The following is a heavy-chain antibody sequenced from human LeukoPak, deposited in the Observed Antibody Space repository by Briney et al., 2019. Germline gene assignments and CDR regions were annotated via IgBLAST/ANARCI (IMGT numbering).Heavy chain of an antibody. CDR3: ARDRHGSGTYSYYGMDV. V-gene: IGHV1-46*01. Sequence: ASVKVSCKESGYTFTTSYMHGGRDAPGRGLECRGIINPSGGSTSYAQKFQGRVTMTRDTSTSTVFMEVSSLRSEDTAVYYCARDRHGSGTYSYYGMDVWGQGTTVTVSS. CDR1: GYTFTTSY. J-gene: IGHJ6*02. D-gene: IGHD3-10*01. CDR2: INPSGGST.